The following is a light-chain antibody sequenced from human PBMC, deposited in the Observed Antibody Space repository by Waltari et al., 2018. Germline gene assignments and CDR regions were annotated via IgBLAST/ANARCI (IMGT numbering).Light chain of an antibody. CDR1: QSVDNN. CDR3: QQYNNLPWT. Sequence: EVLMTQSPATLSVSPGERATLSCRASQSVDNNLAWYQQKNGQAPRLLIYGASTRATGVPASLSGSASGTEFTLTISNLQSADFAVYFCQQYNNLPWTFGQGTRVEI. V-gene: IGKV3-15*01. CDR2: GAS. J-gene: IGKJ1*01.